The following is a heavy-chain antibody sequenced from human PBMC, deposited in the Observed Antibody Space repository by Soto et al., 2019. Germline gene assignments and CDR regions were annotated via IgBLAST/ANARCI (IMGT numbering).Heavy chain of an antibody. CDR2: ISAYNGNT. J-gene: IGHJ5*02. CDR1: GYTFTSYG. CDR3: ARAPRVVVVPAAKNWFDP. Sequence: SVKVSCKASGYTFTSYGISWVRQAPGQGLEWMGWISAYNGNTNYAQKLQGRVTMTTDTSTSTAYMELRSLRSDDTAVYYCARAPRVVVVPAAKNWFDPWGQGTLVTVSS. D-gene: IGHD2-2*01. V-gene: IGHV1-18*04.